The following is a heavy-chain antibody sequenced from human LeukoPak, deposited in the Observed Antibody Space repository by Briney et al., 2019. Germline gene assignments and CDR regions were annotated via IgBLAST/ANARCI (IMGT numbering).Heavy chain of an antibody. Sequence: GGSLRLSCAAFGFTFSSYGMHWVRQAPGKGLEWVAVISYDGSNKYYADSVKGRFTISRDNSKNTLYLQMNSLRAEDTAVYYCAKDFDWLLDYWGQGTLVTVSS. CDR1: GFTFSSYG. D-gene: IGHD3-9*01. J-gene: IGHJ4*02. CDR2: ISYDGSNK. V-gene: IGHV3-30*18. CDR3: AKDFDWLLDY.